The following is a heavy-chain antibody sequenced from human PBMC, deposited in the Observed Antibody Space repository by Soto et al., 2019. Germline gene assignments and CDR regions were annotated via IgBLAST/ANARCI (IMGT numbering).Heavy chain of an antibody. J-gene: IGHJ4*02. D-gene: IGHD5-12*01. CDR3: ARGRGYSGFESTYYFDY. CDR2: IYSSGST. V-gene: IGHV4-59*01. CDR1: GDSTTRGY. Sequence: SETLSLTCLVSGDSTTRGYWGWVRQPPGKGLECIAYIYSSGSTKYNPSLKSRVTISVDTSKNQFSLKLSSVTAADTAVYYCARGRGYSGFESTYYFDYWGQGTLVTVSS.